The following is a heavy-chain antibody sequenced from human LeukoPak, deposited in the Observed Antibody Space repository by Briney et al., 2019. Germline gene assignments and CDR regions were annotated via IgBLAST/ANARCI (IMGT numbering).Heavy chain of an antibody. CDR2: IYYSGST. Sequence: SDTLSLTCAVSGYSISSSNWWGWIRQPPGKGLEWIGYIYYSGSTYYNPSLKSRVTMSVDTSKNQFSLKLSSVTAVDTAVYYCARKVDTALSGPFDYWGQGTLVTVSS. J-gene: IGHJ4*02. CDR1: GYSISSSNW. D-gene: IGHD5-18*01. V-gene: IGHV4-28*01. CDR3: ARKVDTALSGPFDY.